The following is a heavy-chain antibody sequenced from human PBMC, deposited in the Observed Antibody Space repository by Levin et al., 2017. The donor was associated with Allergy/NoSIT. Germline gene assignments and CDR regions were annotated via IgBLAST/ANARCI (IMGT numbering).Heavy chain of an antibody. D-gene: IGHD5-12*01. CDR2: INPSGGRT. CDR3: ARGSPIVATIGEAFDI. CDR1: GYTFTTYY. J-gene: IGHJ3*02. V-gene: IGHV1-46*01. Sequence: ASVKVSCKASGYTFTTYYIHWVRQAPGQGLEWMGEINPSGGRTTYVKKFQGRVTMTRDTPTTTVYMETSSLRSDDTAVYYCARGSPIVATIGEAFDIWGQGTMVTVSS.